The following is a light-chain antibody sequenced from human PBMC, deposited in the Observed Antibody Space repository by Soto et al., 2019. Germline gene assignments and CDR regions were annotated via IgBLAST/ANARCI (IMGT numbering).Light chain of an antibody. CDR1: SSNIGAGYD. CDR2: GNS. CDR3: QSYDSSHVV. Sequence: QPVLTQPPSVSGAPGQRVTISCTGSSSNIGAGYDVHWYQQLPGTAPKLLIYGNSNRPSGVPDRFSGSKSGTSASLAITGLQAEDEADYYCQSYDSSHVVFGGGTKATVL. J-gene: IGLJ2*01. V-gene: IGLV1-40*01.